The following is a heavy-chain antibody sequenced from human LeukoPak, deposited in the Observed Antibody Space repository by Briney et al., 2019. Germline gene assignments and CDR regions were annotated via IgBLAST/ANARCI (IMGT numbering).Heavy chain of an antibody. CDR3: ARPPGDYSYSYYYMDV. J-gene: IGHJ6*03. CDR2: MNPNSGNT. D-gene: IGHD4-17*01. V-gene: IGHV1-8*01. CDR1: GYTFTSYD. Sequence: ASVKVSCKASGYTFTSYDINWVRQATGQGLEWMGWMNPNSGNTGYAQKFQGRVTMTRNTSISTAYMELSSLRSEDTAVYYCARPPGDYSYSYYYMDVWGKGTTVTVSS.